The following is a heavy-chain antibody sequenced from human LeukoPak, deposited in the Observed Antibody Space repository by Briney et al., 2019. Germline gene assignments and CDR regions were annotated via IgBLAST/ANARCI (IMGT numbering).Heavy chain of an antibody. J-gene: IGHJ4*02. Sequence: PGGSLRLSCAASGFTFSSYWMHWVRQAPGKGLVWVSRINSDGSSTSYADSVKGRFTISRDNAENSLYLQMNSLRAEDTAAYYCARVRLDSGTYSLYYWGQGTLVTVSS. CDR1: GFTFSSYW. CDR3: ARVRLDSGTYSLYY. D-gene: IGHD3-10*01. CDR2: INSDGSST. V-gene: IGHV3-74*01.